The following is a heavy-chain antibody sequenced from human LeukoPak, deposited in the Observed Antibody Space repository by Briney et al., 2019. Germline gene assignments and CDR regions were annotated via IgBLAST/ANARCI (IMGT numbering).Heavy chain of an antibody. CDR1: GGSFSGYY. V-gene: IGHV4-34*01. Sequence: PSETLSLTCAVYGGSFSGYYWSWIRQPPGKGLEWIGSIYHSGSTYYNPSLKSRVTISVDTSKNQFSLKLSSVTAADTAVYYCARGLEYSSSGPDYWGQGTLVTVSS. J-gene: IGHJ4*02. CDR3: ARGLEYSSSGPDY. D-gene: IGHD6-6*01. CDR2: IYHSGST.